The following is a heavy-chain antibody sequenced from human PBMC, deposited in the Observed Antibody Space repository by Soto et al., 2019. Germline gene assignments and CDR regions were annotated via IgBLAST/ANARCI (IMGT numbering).Heavy chain of an antibody. CDR2: ISGSGGST. V-gene: IGHV3-23*01. Sequence: EVQLLESGGGLVQPGGSLRLSCAASGFTFSSYAMSWVRQAPGKGLEWVSAISGSGGSTYYADSVKGRFTISRDNSNNTLYSQMNSPRAEDTAVYYCSKVNEGSGGYPLFDYWGQGTLVTVSS. J-gene: IGHJ4*02. CDR1: GFTFSSYA. D-gene: IGHD3-10*01. CDR3: SKVNEGSGGYPLFDY.